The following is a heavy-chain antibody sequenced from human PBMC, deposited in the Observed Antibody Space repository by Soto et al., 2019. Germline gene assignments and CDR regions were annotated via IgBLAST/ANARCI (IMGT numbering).Heavy chain of an antibody. V-gene: IGHV1-18*01. J-gene: IGHJ6*02. Sequence: ASVKVSCKASGYTFTSYGISWVRQAPGQGLEWMGWISAYNGNTNYAQKLQGRVTMTTDTSTSTAYMELRSLRSDDTAVYYCAIIVVVPAAILYYYYGMDVWGQGTTVTVSS. CDR2: ISAYNGNT. CDR1: GYTFTSYG. D-gene: IGHD2-2*01. CDR3: AIIVVVPAAILYYYYGMDV.